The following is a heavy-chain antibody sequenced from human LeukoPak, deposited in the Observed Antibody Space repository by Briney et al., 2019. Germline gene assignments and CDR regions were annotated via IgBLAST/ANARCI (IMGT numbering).Heavy chain of an antibody. CDR2: ISAYNGNT. CDR3: ARSVVTPYYFDY. J-gene: IGHJ4*02. D-gene: IGHD4-23*01. CDR1: RSMFTSYG. Sequence: GASVKVSCTASRSMFTSYGISWVRQAPGQGLEWMGWISAYNGNTNYAQKLQGRVTMTTDTSTSTAYMELRSLRSDDTAVYYCARSVVTPYYFDYWGQGTLVTVSS. V-gene: IGHV1-18*01.